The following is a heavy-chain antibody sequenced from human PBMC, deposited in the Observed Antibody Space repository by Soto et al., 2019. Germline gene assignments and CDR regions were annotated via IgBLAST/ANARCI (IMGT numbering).Heavy chain of an antibody. Sequence: SETLSLTCAVYGGSFSGYYWSWIRQPPGKGLEWIGYIYYSGSTNYNPSLKSRVTISVDTSKNQFSLKLSSVTAADTAVYYCARVYDYIWGSYRYDAFDICGQGTMVTGSS. D-gene: IGHD3-16*02. V-gene: IGHV4-59*01. CDR2: IYYSGST. CDR3: ARVYDYIWGSYRYDAFDI. CDR1: GGSFSGYY. J-gene: IGHJ3*02.